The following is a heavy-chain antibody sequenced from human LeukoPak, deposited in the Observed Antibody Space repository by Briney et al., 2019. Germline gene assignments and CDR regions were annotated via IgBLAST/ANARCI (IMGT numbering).Heavy chain of an antibody. J-gene: IGHJ4*02. CDR1: GFTFSSYG. Sequence: GRSLRLSCAASGFTFSSYGMHWVRQAPGKGLEWVAVISYDGSNKYYADSVKGRFTISRDNSKNTLYLQMNSLRAVDTAVYYCAKSPRYWGQGTLVTVSS. V-gene: IGHV3-30*18. CDR3: AKSPRY. CDR2: ISYDGSNK.